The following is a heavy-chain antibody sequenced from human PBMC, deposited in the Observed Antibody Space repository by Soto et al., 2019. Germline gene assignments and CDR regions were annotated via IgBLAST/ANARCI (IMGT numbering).Heavy chain of an antibody. D-gene: IGHD6-19*01. V-gene: IGHV4-34*01. J-gene: IGHJ4*02. CDR1: GGSFSGYY. CDR2: INHSGST. Sequence: QVQLQQWGAGLLKPSETLSLTCAVSGGSFSGYYWSWIRQPPGKGLEWIGEINHSGSTTYNPSIKSRVTISGNTSKNQFSLKQSFVTAADTAVNYCARARVWIAVAGRKFDYWGQGTLVTVSS. CDR3: ARARVWIAVAGRKFDY.